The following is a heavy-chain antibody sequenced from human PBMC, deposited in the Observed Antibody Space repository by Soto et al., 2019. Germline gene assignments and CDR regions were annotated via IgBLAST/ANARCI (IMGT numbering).Heavy chain of an antibody. Sequence: ASVKVSCKASGGTFSSYAISWVRQAPGQGLEWMGGIIPIFGTANYAQKFQGRVTITADESTSTAYMELSSLRSEDTAVYYCASCSSTSCQFVTAMVFLYAGMDVWGQGTTVPVSS. J-gene: IGHJ6*02. V-gene: IGHV1-69*13. CDR1: GGTFSSYA. CDR3: ASCSSTSCQFVTAMVFLYAGMDV. D-gene: IGHD2-2*01. CDR2: IIPIFGTA.